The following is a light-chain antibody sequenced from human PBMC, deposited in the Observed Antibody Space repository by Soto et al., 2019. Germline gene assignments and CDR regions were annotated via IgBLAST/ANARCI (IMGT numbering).Light chain of an antibody. J-gene: IGKJ5*01. CDR2: ATS. V-gene: IGKV1-39*01. CDR1: QSISVY. CDR3: QQSYSTPIT. Sequence: IQMTQSPSSLSASVGDRVTITCRASQSISVYLNWYQQKPGKAPNLLIYATSTLQSGVPSRFSGSGSGTDFTLTITSLQPEDFATYYCQQSYSTPITFGQGTRLEIK.